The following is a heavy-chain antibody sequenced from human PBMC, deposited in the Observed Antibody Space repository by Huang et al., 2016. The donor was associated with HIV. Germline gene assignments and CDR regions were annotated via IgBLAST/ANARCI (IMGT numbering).Heavy chain of an antibody. Sequence: EVQLVETGGGLIQPGGSLKLSCAASGFTASANYMGWVRRAPGKGREGVSIVYSEGNTFYADSVKGRFIISRDNSKNTMYLQMTSLRAEDTAVYYCAKIGGSDYYYYYYMDVWGKGATVTVSS. J-gene: IGHJ6*03. CDR2: VYSEGNT. CDR1: GFTASANY. V-gene: IGHV3-53*02. D-gene: IGHD3-16*01. CDR3: AKIGGSDYYYYYYMDV.